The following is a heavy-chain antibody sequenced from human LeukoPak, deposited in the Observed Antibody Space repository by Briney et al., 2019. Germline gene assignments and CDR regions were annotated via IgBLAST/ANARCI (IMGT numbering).Heavy chain of an antibody. J-gene: IGHJ4*02. CDR3: ARGAAVALEL. V-gene: IGHV3-30*02. Sequence: GGSLRLSCGASGFTLIDYNMHWVRQAPGKGLEYVAFIQFDGTTEYYTDSVKGRCTMSRDKSKNTLYLQMNSLRGGDTAVYYCARGAAVALELWGQGTLVTVSS. D-gene: IGHD6-19*01. CDR1: GFTLIDYN. CDR2: IQFDGTTE.